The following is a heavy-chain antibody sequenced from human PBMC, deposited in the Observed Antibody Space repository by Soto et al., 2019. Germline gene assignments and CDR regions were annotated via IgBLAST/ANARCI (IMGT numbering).Heavy chain of an antibody. Sequence: GALRLSCAASVFTFSSYWMHWVRQTPGKGLVWVSRIDIAGDTTTYADSVKGRFTISRDNAKNTLYLQMNSLRAEDTAVYYCARDQTVAGPTTFDYCGQGTLVTVSS. CDR1: VFTFSSYW. J-gene: IGHJ4*02. CDR2: IDIAGDTT. D-gene: IGHD6-19*01. V-gene: IGHV3-74*01. CDR3: ARDQTVAGPTTFDY.